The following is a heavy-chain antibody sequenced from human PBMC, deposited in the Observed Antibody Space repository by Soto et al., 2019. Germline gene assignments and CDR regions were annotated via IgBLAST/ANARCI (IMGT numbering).Heavy chain of an antibody. CDR1: GFTFSSYD. V-gene: IGHV3-13*01. CDR3: ARGYYYGSGTPNPIAFDI. J-gene: IGHJ3*02. CDR2: IGTAGDT. Sequence: GGSLRLSCAASGFTFSSYDMHWVRQATGKGLEWVSAIGTAGDTYYPGSVKGRFTISRENAKNSLYLQMNSLRARDTAVYYCARGYYYGSGTPNPIAFDIWGQGTMVTVSS. D-gene: IGHD3-10*01.